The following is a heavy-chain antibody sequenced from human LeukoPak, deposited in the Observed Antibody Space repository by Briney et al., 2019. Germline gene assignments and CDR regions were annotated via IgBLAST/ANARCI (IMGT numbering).Heavy chain of an antibody. CDR2: IIPIFGTA. Sequence: SVKVSCKASGGTFSSYAISWVRQAPGQGLAWMGGIIPIFGTANYAQKFQGRVTITADESTSTAYMELSSLRSEDTAVYYCARVHGYSYRDLDYWGQGTLVTVSS. J-gene: IGHJ4*02. CDR1: GGTFSSYA. D-gene: IGHD5-18*01. CDR3: ARVHGYSYRDLDY. V-gene: IGHV1-69*01.